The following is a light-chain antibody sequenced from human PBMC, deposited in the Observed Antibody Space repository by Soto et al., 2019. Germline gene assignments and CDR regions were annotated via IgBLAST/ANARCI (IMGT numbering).Light chain of an antibody. CDR1: QSISNW. V-gene: IGKV1-5*01. CDR3: QQYNSYSPS. Sequence: DIQMTQSPSTLSASVGDRVTVTCRASQSISNWLAWYQQKPGKAPKLLIYDASTLENGVPSRFRGSGSGTEFTLTISSLQPDDFATFYCQQYNSYSPSFGPGTKVEIK. J-gene: IGKJ3*01. CDR2: DAS.